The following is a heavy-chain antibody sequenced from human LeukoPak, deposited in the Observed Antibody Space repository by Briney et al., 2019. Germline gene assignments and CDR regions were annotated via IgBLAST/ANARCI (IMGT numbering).Heavy chain of an antibody. CDR1: GGTFSSYA. V-gene: IGHV1-69*13. CDR3: ARSCHWESRDAFDI. J-gene: IGHJ3*02. CDR2: IIPIFGTA. Sequence: SVKVSCKASGGTFSSYAISWVRQAPGQGLEWMGGIIPIFGTANYAQKFQGRVTITADESTSTAYMELSSLRSEDTAVYYCARSCHWESRDAFDIWGQGTMVTVSS. D-gene: IGHD2-15*01.